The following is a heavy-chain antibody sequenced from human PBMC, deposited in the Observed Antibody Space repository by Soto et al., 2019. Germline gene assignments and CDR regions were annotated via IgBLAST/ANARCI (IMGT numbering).Heavy chain of an antibody. CDR2: ISSSSSYI. CDR1: GFTFSSYS. Sequence: EVQLVESGGGLVKPGGSLRLSCAASGFTFSSYSMNWVRQAPGKGLEWVSSISSSSSYIYYADSVKGRFTISRDNAKNSLYLQMNSLRAEDTAVYYCAREVHVWGSYRYTVPLPDYWGQGTLVTVSS. D-gene: IGHD3-16*02. V-gene: IGHV3-21*01. J-gene: IGHJ4*02. CDR3: AREVHVWGSYRYTVPLPDY.